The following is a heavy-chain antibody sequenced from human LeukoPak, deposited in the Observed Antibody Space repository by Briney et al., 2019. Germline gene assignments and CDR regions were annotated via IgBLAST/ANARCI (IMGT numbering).Heavy chain of an antibody. CDR3: AKESGVGATYFDY. D-gene: IGHD1-26*01. V-gene: IGHV3-74*01. CDR1: GFTFSSYW. CDR2: IASDGSST. J-gene: IGHJ4*02. Sequence: GGSLRLSCAASGFTFSSYWMNWVRQAPGKGLVWVSRIASDGSSTTYADSVKGRFSISRDNAKNTLYLQMNSLRAEDTAVYYCAKESGVGATYFDYWGQGTLVTVSS.